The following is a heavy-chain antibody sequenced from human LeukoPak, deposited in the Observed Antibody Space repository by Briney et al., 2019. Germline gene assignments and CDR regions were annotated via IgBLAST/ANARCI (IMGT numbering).Heavy chain of an antibody. CDR3: AREISSSWYRGYFDY. CDR1: GYTFTSYY. CDR2: INPSGGST. V-gene: IGHV1-46*01. Sequence: GASVKVSCEASGYTFTSYYMHWVRQAPGQGLEWMGIINPSGGSTSYAQKFQGRVTMTRDTSTSTVYMELSSLRSEDTAVYYCAREISSSWYRGYFDYWGQGTLVTVSS. D-gene: IGHD6-13*01. J-gene: IGHJ4*02.